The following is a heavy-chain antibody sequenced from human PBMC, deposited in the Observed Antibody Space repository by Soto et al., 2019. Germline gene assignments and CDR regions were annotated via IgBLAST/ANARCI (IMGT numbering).Heavy chain of an antibody. CDR2: IYSGGST. V-gene: IGHV3-53*01. J-gene: IGHJ4*02. CDR3: ARWIQLWYYFDY. CDR1: GFTVSSNY. D-gene: IGHD5-18*01. Sequence: GGSLRLSCAASGFTVSSNYMSWVRQAPGKGLGWVSVIYSGGSTYYADSVKGRFTISRDNSKNTLYLQMNSLRAEDTAVYYCARWIQLWYYFDYWDQGTLVTVSS.